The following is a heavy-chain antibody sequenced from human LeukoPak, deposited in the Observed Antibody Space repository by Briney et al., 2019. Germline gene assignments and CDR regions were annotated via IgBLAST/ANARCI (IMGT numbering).Heavy chain of an antibody. Sequence: PGGSLRFSCAASGFTVSSNYMSWVRQAPGKGLEWVSVIYSGGSTYYADSVKGRFTISRDNSKNTLYLQMNSLRDEDTAVYYCATDRYYGTDYWGQGTLVTVSS. CDR1: GFTVSSNY. CDR2: IYSGGST. J-gene: IGHJ4*02. V-gene: IGHV3-53*01. D-gene: IGHD3-16*02. CDR3: ATDRYYGTDY.